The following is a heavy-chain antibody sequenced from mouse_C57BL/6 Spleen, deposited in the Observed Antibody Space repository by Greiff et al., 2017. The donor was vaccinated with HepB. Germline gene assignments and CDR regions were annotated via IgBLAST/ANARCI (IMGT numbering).Heavy chain of an antibody. D-gene: IGHD2-10*01. CDR1: GYSITSGYY. CDR3: AREGDLLYFDY. J-gene: IGHJ2*01. V-gene: IGHV3-6*01. Sequence: VQLKESGPGLVKPSQSLSLTCSVTGYSITSGYYWNWIRQFPGNKLEWMGYISYDGSNNYNPSLKNRISITRDTSKNQFFLKLNSVTTEDTATYYCAREGDLLYFDYWGQGTTLTVSS. CDR2: ISYDGSN.